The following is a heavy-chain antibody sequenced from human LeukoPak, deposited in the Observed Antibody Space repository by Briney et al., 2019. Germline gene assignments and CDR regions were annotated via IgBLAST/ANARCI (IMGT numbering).Heavy chain of an antibody. CDR3: ARFRAATTRFDY. Sequence: GRSLRLSCAASGFTFRNYAMYWVRQAPGRGLEWAAVVSFDGNITFYSDSVKGRFAISRDNSKNTLYLEMNSLRPEDTAVYYCARFRAATTRFDYWGQGTLVTVSS. J-gene: IGHJ4*02. CDR1: GFTFRNYA. CDR2: VSFDGNIT. D-gene: IGHD1/OR15-1a*01. V-gene: IGHV3-30*09.